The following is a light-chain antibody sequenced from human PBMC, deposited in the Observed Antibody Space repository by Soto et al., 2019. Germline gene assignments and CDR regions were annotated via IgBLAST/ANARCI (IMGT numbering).Light chain of an antibody. V-gene: IGKV3-20*01. CDR2: GSS. CDR3: RHGSSLT. J-gene: IGKJ4*01. CDR1: QSVSSSY. Sequence: EIVLTQSPGTLSMSPGERATLSCRAGQSVSSSYLAWYQHKPGQAPRLLIYGSSRRATGIPDRFSGSGSGTDYTLTISRLEPEDFAIYYCRHGSSLTFGGGTKVEIK.